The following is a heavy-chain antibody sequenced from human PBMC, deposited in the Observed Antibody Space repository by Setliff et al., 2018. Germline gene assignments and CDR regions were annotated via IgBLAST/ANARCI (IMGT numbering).Heavy chain of an antibody. V-gene: IGHV1-18*01. D-gene: IGHD2-2*01. CDR3: SRLVRYCTSTSCQGASGAEF. CDR2: ISTYTGNT. J-gene: IGHJ4*02. Sequence: GPSVKVSCKASGYTFSSYGITWVRQAPGQGLEWMGWISTYTGNTNYAQKLQGRVTMTTDTSTSTAYLELRSLTSDDTAVYYCSRLVRYCTSTSCQGASGAEFWGQGTLVTVSS. CDR1: GYTFSSYG.